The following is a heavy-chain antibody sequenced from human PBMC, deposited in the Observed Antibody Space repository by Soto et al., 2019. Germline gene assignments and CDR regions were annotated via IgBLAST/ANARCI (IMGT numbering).Heavy chain of an antibody. D-gene: IGHD2-2*01. J-gene: IGHJ6*03. CDR2: FDPEDGET. CDR3: ATGDCSSTSCYGPYYYYMDV. V-gene: IGHV1-24*01. Sequence: ASVRFSRRVSGYTLTDLSMHRVRQAPGKGLEWMGGFDPEDGETIYAQKFQGRVTMTEDTSTDTAYMELSSLRSEDTAVYYCATGDCSSTSCYGPYYYYMDVWGKGTMVTVSS. CDR1: GYTLTDLS.